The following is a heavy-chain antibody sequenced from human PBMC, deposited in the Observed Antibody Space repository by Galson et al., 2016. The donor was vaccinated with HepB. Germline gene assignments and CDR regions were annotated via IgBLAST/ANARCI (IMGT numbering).Heavy chain of an antibody. CDR3: ARDATRHGYNDGQLDY. D-gene: IGHD5-24*01. Sequence: SLRLSCAAFGFTFSRYTVHWVRQAPGKGLEWLAVISDDANSKYYADSVKGRFTISRDNPKNSLYLQMNSLRTEDTAVYYCARDATRHGYNDGQLDYWGQGTLVTVSS. CDR2: ISDDANSK. CDR1: GFTFSRYT. V-gene: IGHV3-30-3*01. J-gene: IGHJ4*02.